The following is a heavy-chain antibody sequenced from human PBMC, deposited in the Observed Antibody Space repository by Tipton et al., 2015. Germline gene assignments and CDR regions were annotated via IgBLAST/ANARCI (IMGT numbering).Heavy chain of an antibody. V-gene: IGHV3-9*01. CDR2: ISWNSGII. J-gene: IGHJ4*02. CDR1: GFTFDDYA. D-gene: IGHD2-2*01. Sequence: SLRLSCAASGFTFDDYAMHWVRQAPGKGLEWVSGISWNSGIIGYADSVKGRFTISRDNAKNSLYLQMNSLRAEDTALYYCAKEGGYCSSTSCYIDDWGRGTLVTVSS. CDR3: AKEGGYCSSTSCYIDD.